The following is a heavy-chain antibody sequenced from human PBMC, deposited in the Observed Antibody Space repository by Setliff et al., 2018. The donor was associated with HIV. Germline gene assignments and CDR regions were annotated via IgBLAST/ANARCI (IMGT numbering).Heavy chain of an antibody. CDR1: GGSISGYY. D-gene: IGHD2-8*01. J-gene: IGHJ3*02. Sequence: PSETLSLTCSVSGGSISGYYWTWIRQPPGKGLEWIGYIYSSGSTNYNPSLKSRVTISVDTSKNQFSLKLSSVTAADTAVYYCARHSPNVGVRGDAFDIWGQGTVVTVSS. CDR3: ARHSPNVGVRGDAFDI. CDR2: IYSSGST. V-gene: IGHV4-4*09.